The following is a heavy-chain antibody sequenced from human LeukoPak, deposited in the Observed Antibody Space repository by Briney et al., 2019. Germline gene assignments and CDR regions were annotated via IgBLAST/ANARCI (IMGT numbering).Heavy chain of an antibody. V-gene: IGHV3-30*02. CDR3: AKSQTPGYCSGGSCYTAFDY. D-gene: IGHD2-15*01. J-gene: IGHJ4*02. Sequence: GGSLRLSCAASGFTFSSYGMHWVRQAPGKGLEWAAFIRYDGSNKYYADSVKGRFTISRDNSKNTLFVQMNSLRAEDTAVYYCAKSQTPGYCSGGSCYTAFDYWGQGTLVTVSS. CDR1: GFTFSSYG. CDR2: IRYDGSNK.